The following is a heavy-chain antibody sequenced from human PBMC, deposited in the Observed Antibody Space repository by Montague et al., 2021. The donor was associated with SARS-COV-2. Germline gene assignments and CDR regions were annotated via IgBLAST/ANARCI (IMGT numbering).Heavy chain of an antibody. D-gene: IGHD3-3*01. CDR2: IYYSGST. CDR3: ARASDFWSGYYTAVGAFDI. V-gene: IGHV4-61*05. CDR1: GGSISSSNYY. J-gene: IGHJ3*02. Sequence: SETLSLTCTVSGGSISSSNYYWDWIRQPPGKGLEWIGYIYYSGSTNYNPSLKSRVTISVDTSKNQFSLKLSSVTAADTAVYYCARASDFWSGYYTAVGAFDIWGQGTMVTVSS.